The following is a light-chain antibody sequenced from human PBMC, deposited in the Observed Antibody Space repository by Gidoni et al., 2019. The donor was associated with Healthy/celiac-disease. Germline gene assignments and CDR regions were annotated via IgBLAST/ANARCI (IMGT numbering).Light chain of an antibody. CDR3: QQRSNWLYT. Sequence: EFVLTQSPATLSLSPGERATLSCRASQSVSSYLAWYQQKPVQAPRLLIYDASNRATGIPARFSGSGSGTDFTLTISSLEPEDFAVYYCQQRSNWLYTFGQGTKLEIK. CDR1: QSVSSY. V-gene: IGKV3-11*01. J-gene: IGKJ2*01. CDR2: DAS.